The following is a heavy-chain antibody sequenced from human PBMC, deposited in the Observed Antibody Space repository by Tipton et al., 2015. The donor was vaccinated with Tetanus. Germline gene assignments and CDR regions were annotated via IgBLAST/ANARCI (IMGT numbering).Heavy chain of an antibody. CDR3: AKDLRGPEAGTWYFDL. Sequence: SLRFSCVAAGLTFSSCSMGWVRQAPGKGLEWVSAIVGSGAKTYYADSVKGRFTISRDNSKDTLYLQLNSLRAEDTAIYYCAKDLRGPEAGTWYFDLWGRGTLVTVSS. CDR1: GLTFSSCS. D-gene: IGHD6-19*01. CDR2: IVGSGAKT. V-gene: IGHV3-23*01. J-gene: IGHJ2*01.